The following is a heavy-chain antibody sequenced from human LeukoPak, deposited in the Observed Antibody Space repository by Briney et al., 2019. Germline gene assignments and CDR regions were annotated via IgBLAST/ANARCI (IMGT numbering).Heavy chain of an antibody. V-gene: IGHV4-59*07. CDR1: GGFISSHY. CDR2: IYYSGST. J-gene: IGHJ5*02. Sequence: SSDTLSLTCTVSGGFISSHYWSWIRHPPGKGLEWIGYIYYSGSTNYNPSLKSRVTISVDTSKNQFSLKLSSVTAADTAVYYCAGTRGVPAAKWRVNWFDPWGQGTLVTVSS. D-gene: IGHD2-2*01. CDR3: AGTRGVPAAKWRVNWFDP.